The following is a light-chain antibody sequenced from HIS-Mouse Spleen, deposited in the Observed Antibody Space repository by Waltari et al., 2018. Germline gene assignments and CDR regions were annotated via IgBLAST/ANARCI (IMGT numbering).Light chain of an antibody. V-gene: IGLV1-44*01. CDR2: RNN. Sequence: QSVLTQPPSASGTPGQRVTISCSGSSSNIGSNTVNWYQQVPGTAPNLPTYRNNQRPSGVPDRFSGSRSGTSDSMAISGLQSEDEADYYCAAWDDSLNGWVFGGGTKLTVL. CDR1: SSNIGSNT. J-gene: IGLJ3*02. CDR3: AAWDDSLNGWV.